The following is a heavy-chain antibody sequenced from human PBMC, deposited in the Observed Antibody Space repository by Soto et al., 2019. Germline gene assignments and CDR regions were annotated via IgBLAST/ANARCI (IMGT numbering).Heavy chain of an antibody. Sequence: QVQLVQSGAEVKKPGSSVKVSCKASGGTFSSYAISWVRQAPGQGLEWMGGIIPIFGTANYAQKFQGRVTITADQSTGTAYMEMSSLRSEDTAVYYCAGSWASGDILTGYYFRVRVRGFDYWGQGTLVTVSS. J-gene: IGHJ4*02. CDR2: IIPIFGTA. CDR3: AGSWASGDILTGYYFRVRVRGFDY. V-gene: IGHV1-69*01. D-gene: IGHD3-9*01. CDR1: GGTFSSYA.